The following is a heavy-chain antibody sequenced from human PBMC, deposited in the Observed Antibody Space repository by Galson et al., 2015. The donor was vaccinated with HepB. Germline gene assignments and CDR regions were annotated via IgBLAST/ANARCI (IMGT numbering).Heavy chain of an antibody. Sequence: SVKVSCKASGYTFTELSMHWVRQAPGKGLEWMGGFDPDDGETNYAQKFQGRVTMTEDTSTDTAYMELSSLRSEDTAVYYCAIPVVVPDYFDYWGQGTLVTVSS. CDR3: AIPVVVPDYFDY. D-gene: IGHD2-21*01. CDR1: GYTFTELS. V-gene: IGHV1-24*01. J-gene: IGHJ4*02. CDR2: FDPDDGET.